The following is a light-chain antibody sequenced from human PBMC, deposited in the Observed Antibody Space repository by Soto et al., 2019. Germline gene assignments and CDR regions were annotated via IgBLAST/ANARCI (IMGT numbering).Light chain of an antibody. CDR2: KAS. Sequence: DIQMTQSPSTLSASVGDRVTITCRASQSISGWLAWYQQNPGKAPKLLIYKASTLESGVPSRFSGSGSGTEFTLTISSLQPDDFATYYCQQYNNYGSWTLGPGTKVEIK. J-gene: IGKJ1*01. CDR3: QQYNNYGSWT. CDR1: QSISGW. V-gene: IGKV1-5*03.